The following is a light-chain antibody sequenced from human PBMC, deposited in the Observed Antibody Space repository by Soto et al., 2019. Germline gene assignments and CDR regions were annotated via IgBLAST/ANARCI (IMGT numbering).Light chain of an antibody. Sequence: DIQMTQSPSTLSGSVGDRVTITCRASQTIGSWLAWYQQKPGKAPKLLIYDASSLESGVPSRFSGSGSGTEFTLTISSLQPDDFATYYCQQYNSYSGTFGGGTKVDIK. CDR3: QQYNSYSGT. CDR1: QTIGSW. CDR2: DAS. J-gene: IGKJ4*01. V-gene: IGKV1-5*01.